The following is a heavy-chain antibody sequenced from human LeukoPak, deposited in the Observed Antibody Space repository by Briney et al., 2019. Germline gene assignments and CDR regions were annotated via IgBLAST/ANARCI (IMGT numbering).Heavy chain of an antibody. CDR3: ARETPAAKAKGRYPTLAEYFQH. D-gene: IGHD2-2*01. J-gene: IGHJ1*01. CDR1: GYTFTGYY. CDR2: INPNSGGT. V-gene: IGHV1-2*02. Sequence: ASVKVSCKASGYTFTGYYMHWVRQAPGQGLEWMGWINPNSGGTNYAQKFQGRVTMTRDTSISTAYMELSRLRSDDTAVYYCARETPAAKAKGRYPTLAEYFQHWGQGTLVTVSS.